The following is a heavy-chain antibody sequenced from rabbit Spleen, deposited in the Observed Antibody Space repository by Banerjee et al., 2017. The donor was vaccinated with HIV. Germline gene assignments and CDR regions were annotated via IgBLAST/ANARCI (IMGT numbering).Heavy chain of an antibody. D-gene: IGHD7-1*01. CDR1: GIDFSSYNF. Sequence: QSLEESGGGLVQPGGSLTLSCKASGIDFSSYNFICWVRQAPGKGLEWIACIHAGTRNDIYYANWAKGRFTISKTSSTVALQMTSLTVADTATYFCARFYAGYGDFGYAAMWGQGTLVTVS. J-gene: IGHJ4*01. V-gene: IGHV1S40*01. CDR3: ARFYAGYGDFGYAAM. CDR2: IHAGTRNDI.